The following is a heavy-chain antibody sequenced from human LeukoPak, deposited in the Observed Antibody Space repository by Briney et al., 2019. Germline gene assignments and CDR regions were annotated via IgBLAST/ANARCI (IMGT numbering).Heavy chain of an antibody. CDR3: ARLKYYYGSGSYYISRPLFDY. Sequence: SETLSLTCAVYGGSFSGYYWSWIRQPPGKGLEWIGSIYYSGSTYYNPSLKSRVTISVDTSKNQFSLKLSSVTAADTAVYYCARLKYYYGSGSYYISRPLFDYWGQGTLVTVSS. V-gene: IGHV4-34*01. CDR1: GGSFSGYY. CDR2: IYYSGST. D-gene: IGHD3-10*01. J-gene: IGHJ4*02.